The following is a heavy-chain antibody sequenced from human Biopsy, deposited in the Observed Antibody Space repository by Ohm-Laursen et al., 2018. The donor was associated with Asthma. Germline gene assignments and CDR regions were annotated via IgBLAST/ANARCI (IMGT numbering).Heavy chain of an antibody. J-gene: IGHJ6*02. CDR1: GGSMTPTSHY. CDR3: ARRITIFGVVQKDHGMDA. D-gene: IGHD3-3*01. CDR2: ISYGGKT. V-gene: IGHV4-39*01. Sequence: SDTLSLTCTVSGGSMTPTSHYWDWIRQAPGKGLEWIGYISYGGKTSYNPSLKNRVTKSRDKTKNQFSLRLTSVTAADTAVYFCARRITIFGVVQKDHGMDAWGQGTTVIVSS.